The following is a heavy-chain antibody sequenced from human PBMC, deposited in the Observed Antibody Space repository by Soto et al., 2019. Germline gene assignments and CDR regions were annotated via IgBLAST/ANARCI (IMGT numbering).Heavy chain of an antibody. V-gene: IGHV4-31*03. CDR1: GGSISSGGYY. D-gene: IGHD2-15*01. CDR3: ARGRGGNDYYYGMDV. CDR2: IYYSGST. Sequence: SETLSLTCTVSGGSISSGGYYWSWIRQHPGKGLEWIGYIYYSGSTYYNPSLKSRVTISVDTSKNQFSLKLSSVTAADTAVYYCARGRGGNDYYYGMDVWGQGTTVTVSS. J-gene: IGHJ6*02.